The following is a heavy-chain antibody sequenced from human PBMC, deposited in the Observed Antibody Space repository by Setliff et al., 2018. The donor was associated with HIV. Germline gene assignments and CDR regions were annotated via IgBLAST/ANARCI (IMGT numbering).Heavy chain of an antibody. CDR1: GGSISSSSYY. V-gene: IGHV4-39*01. CDR3: ARGRYRSRWYASDHYYIDV. D-gene: IGHD6-13*01. CDR2: IYYRGST. Sequence: PSETLSLTCTVSGGSISSSSYYWGWIRQPPGKGLQWIGSIYYRGSTYHNPSLKSRVTISVDTSKNQFSLKLRSVTAADTALYYCARGRYRSRWYASDHYYIDVWGKGTTVTVSS. J-gene: IGHJ6*03.